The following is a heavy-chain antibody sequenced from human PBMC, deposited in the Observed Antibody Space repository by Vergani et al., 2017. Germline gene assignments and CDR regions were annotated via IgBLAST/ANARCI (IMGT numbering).Heavy chain of an antibody. Sequence: QVQLQESGPGLVKPSETLSLTCTVSGGSISSYYWSWIRQPPGKGLEWIGYIYYSGSTNYNPSLKSRVTISVDTSKNQFSLKLSSVTAADTAVYYCARLYSTTNSDYFDYWGQGTLVTVSS. V-gene: IGHV4-59*01. CDR1: GGSISSYY. CDR2: IYYSGST. D-gene: IGHD2-2*01. CDR3: ARLYSTTNSDYFDY. J-gene: IGHJ4*02.